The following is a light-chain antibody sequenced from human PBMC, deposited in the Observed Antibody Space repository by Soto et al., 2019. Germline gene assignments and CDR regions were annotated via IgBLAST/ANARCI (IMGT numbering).Light chain of an antibody. CDR2: TAT. CDR3: QQYNSYSPT. V-gene: IGKV1-9*01. CDR1: QGISNY. J-gene: IGKJ1*01. Sequence: IQLTQSPSSLSASAVDSVTITCRASQGISNYLAWYQQKVGKAPELLIFTATTLRSGVPSRFSGSGSGTNFTLTINSLQPEDFATYYCQQYNSYSPTFGQGTKVDIK.